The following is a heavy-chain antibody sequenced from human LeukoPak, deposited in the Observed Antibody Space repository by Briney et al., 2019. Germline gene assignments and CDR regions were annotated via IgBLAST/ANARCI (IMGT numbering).Heavy chain of an antibody. V-gene: IGHV3-7*03. J-gene: IGHJ4*02. Sequence: GGSLRLSCAASGFTFSSYWMSWVRQAPGKGLEWVANIKQDGSEKYYVDYVKGRFTISRGNAKNSLYLQMNSLRAEDTAVYYCARVDSGYDSPSFDYWGQGTLVTVSS. CDR1: GFTFSSYW. CDR3: ARVDSGYDSPSFDY. D-gene: IGHD5-12*01. CDR2: IKQDGSEK.